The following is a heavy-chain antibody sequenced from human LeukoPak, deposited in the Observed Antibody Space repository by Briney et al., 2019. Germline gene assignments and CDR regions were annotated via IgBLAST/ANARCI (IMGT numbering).Heavy chain of an antibody. CDR1: GFTFSTYA. V-gene: IGHV3-23*01. D-gene: IGHD4-11*01. CDR2: VRGSGTAT. CDR3: VKTSRRDSTYDSPFDY. Sequence: PGGSLRLSCAASGFTFSTYAMTWVRQAPRKGLEWVSAVRGSGTATYYADSVKGRFTISRDNSNNTLYLQMNSLRAEDTAIYYCVKTSRRDSTYDSPFDYWGQGTLVTVSS. J-gene: IGHJ4*02.